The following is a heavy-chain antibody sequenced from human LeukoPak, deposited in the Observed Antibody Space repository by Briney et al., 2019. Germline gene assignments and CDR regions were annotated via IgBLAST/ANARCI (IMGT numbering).Heavy chain of an antibody. CDR2: ISSSSSYI. CDR3: ARGVAASKLQAYDY. J-gene: IGHJ4*02. Sequence: PGGSLRLSCAASGFTFSSYSMNWVRQAPGKGLECVSSISSSSSYIYYADSVKGRFTISRVNAKNSLYLQMNSLRAEDTAVYYCARGVAASKLQAYDYWGQGTLVTVSS. CDR1: GFTFSSYS. D-gene: IGHD6-19*01. V-gene: IGHV3-21*01.